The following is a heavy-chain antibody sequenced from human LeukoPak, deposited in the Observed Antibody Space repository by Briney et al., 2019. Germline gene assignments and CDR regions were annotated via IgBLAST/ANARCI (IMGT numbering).Heavy chain of an antibody. CDR2: INHSGST. Sequence: SETLSLTCAVYGGSFSGYYWSWIRQPPGKGLEWIGEINHSGSTNYNPSLKSRVTTSVDTSKNQFSLKLSSVTAADTAVYYCASTKYSSGYWGQGTLVTVSS. J-gene: IGHJ4*02. CDR3: ASTKYSSGY. D-gene: IGHD6-19*01. CDR1: GGSFSGYY. V-gene: IGHV4-34*01.